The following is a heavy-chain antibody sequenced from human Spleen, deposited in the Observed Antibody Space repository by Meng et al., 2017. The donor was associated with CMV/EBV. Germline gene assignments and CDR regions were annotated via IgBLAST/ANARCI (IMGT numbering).Heavy chain of an antibody. CDR2: ISSNSDI. Sequence: GESLKISCAASGFTFSYFSMNWVRQAPGKGLEWVSSISSNSDIYYADSVKGRFSISRDNAKNSLYLQVNSLRAEDTAVYYYARDEEYLGENAFDIWGQGTMVTVSS. D-gene: IGHD2-2*01. V-gene: IGHV3-21*01. CDR1: GFTFSYFS. CDR3: ARDEEYLGENAFDI. J-gene: IGHJ3*02.